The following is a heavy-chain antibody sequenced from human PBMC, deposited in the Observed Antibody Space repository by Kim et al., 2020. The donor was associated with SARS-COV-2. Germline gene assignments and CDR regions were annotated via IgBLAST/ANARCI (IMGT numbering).Heavy chain of an antibody. CDR3: NTGVLTFDS. CDR2: GGTP. D-gene: IGHD3-9*01. J-gene: IGHJ4*02. V-gene: IGHV3-15*01. Sequence: GGTPDYAAPVKGRFTISRDDSKNMLYLQMSSLKTDDTAVYYCNTGVLTFDSWGQGTPVTVSS.